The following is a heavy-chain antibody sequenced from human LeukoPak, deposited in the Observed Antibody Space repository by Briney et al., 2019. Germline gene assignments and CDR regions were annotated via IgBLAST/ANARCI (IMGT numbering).Heavy chain of an antibody. CDR2: IYTSGST. CDR1: GGSISSGSYY. Sequence: SETLSLTCTVSGGSISSGSYYWSWIRQPVGKGLEWIGRIYTSGSTNYNPSLKSRVTMSVDTSKNQFSLKLSSVTAADTAVYYCARGVRGGYSYGLNNHYYYYYYMDVWGKGTTVTISS. CDR3: ARGVRGGYSYGLNNHYYYYYYMDV. V-gene: IGHV4-61*02. D-gene: IGHD5-18*01. J-gene: IGHJ6*03.